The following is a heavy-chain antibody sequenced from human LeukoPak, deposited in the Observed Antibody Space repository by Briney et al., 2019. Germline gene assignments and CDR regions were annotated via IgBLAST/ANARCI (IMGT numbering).Heavy chain of an antibody. CDR3: AKRLFSSGWSAFDI. CDR1: GFTFSSFP. D-gene: IGHD6-19*01. CDR2: TLDSGAET. J-gene: IGHJ3*02. V-gene: IGHV3-23*01. Sequence: GGSLRLSCAASGFTFSSFPMTWVRQAPGKGLEWVSATLDSGAETYYADSVKGRFTISRDNSKNMVHLQMNSLRVEDTAVYYCAKRLFSSGWSAFDIWGQGTMVTVSS.